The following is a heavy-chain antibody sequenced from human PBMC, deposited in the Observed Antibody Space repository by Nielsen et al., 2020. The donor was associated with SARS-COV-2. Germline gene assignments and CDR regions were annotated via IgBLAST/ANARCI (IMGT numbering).Heavy chain of an antibody. Sequence: GVLKISCAASGFTFSSYWMSWVRQAPGKGLEWVANIKQVGSEKYYVDSVKGRFTISRDNAKNSLYLQMNSLRAEDTAVYYCARGDIIRFLEWSSKGSSYGMDVWGQGTTVTVSS. V-gene: IGHV3-7*01. CDR2: IKQVGSEK. D-gene: IGHD3-3*01. J-gene: IGHJ6*02. CDR3: ARGDIIRFLEWSSKGSSYGMDV. CDR1: GFTFSSYW.